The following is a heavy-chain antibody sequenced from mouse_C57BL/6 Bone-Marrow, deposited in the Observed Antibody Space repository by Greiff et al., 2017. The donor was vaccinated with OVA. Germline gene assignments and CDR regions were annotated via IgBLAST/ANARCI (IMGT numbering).Heavy chain of an antibody. CDR2: ISSGGDYI. Sequence: EVQVVESGEGLVKPGGSLKLSCAASGFTFSSYAMSWVRQTPEKRLEWVAYISSGGDYIYYADTVKGRFTISRDNARNTLYLQMSSLKSEDTAMYYCTRDRVVANYFDYWGQGTTLTVSS. D-gene: IGHD1-1*01. J-gene: IGHJ2*01. V-gene: IGHV5-9-1*02. CDR1: GFTFSSYA. CDR3: TRDRVVANYFDY.